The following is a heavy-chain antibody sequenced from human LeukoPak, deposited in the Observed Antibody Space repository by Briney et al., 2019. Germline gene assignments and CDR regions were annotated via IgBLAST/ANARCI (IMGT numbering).Heavy chain of an antibody. CDR2: IYYSGST. Sequence: KPSETLSLACTVSGGSISSSSYYWGWIRQPPGKGLEWIGSIYYSGSTYYNPSLKSRVTISVDTSKNQFSLKLSSVTAADTAVYYCARLPSGSYQYYFDYWGQGTLVTVSS. D-gene: IGHD1-26*01. CDR1: GGSISSSSYY. CDR3: ARLPSGSYQYYFDY. V-gene: IGHV4-39*01. J-gene: IGHJ4*02.